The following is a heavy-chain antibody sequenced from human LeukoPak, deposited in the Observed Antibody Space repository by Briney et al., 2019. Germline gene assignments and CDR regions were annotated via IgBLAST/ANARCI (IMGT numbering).Heavy chain of an antibody. CDR3: ATWYSRTWYYFDY. Sequence: PSETLSLTCTLSGDSISSYYWSWIRQPPGKGLEWIGYIYHSGSTNYNPSLKTRVTISADTSKDQFSLKLASVNAADTAVYYCATWYSRTWYYFDYWGQGTLVTVSS. CDR2: IYHSGST. CDR1: GDSISSYY. J-gene: IGHJ4*02. D-gene: IGHD6-13*01. V-gene: IGHV4-59*01.